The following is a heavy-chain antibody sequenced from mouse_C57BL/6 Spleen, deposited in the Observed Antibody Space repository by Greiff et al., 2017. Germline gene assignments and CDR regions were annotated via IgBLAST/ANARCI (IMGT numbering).Heavy chain of an antibody. Sequence: QVQLQQSGAELVRPGASVTLSCKASGYTFTDYEMNWVKQTPVHGLEWIGAIGPETGGTANTQQLKGKAILTADKSSSTAYMEHRSLTSEDSAVYYYTRSRGSSYNDWGQGTTLTVSS. CDR1: GYTFTDYE. D-gene: IGHD1-1*01. J-gene: IGHJ2*01. CDR3: TRSRGSSYND. CDR2: IGPETGGT. V-gene: IGHV1-15*01.